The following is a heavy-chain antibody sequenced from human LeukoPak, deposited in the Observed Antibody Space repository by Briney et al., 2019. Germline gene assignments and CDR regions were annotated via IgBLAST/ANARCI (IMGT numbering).Heavy chain of an antibody. CDR1: GFIFSSHD. J-gene: IGHJ4*02. Sequence: GGSLRLSCAASGFIFSSHDMHWVRQATGKNLEWVAGIGITGDTYHLGSVKGRFTISRDNAKNSLYLQMNSLRAEDTAVYYCAVYYYGSGSYYGRNFDYWGQGTLVTVSS. V-gene: IGHV3-13*01. CDR3: AVYYYGSGSYYGRNFDY. CDR2: IGITGDT. D-gene: IGHD3-10*01.